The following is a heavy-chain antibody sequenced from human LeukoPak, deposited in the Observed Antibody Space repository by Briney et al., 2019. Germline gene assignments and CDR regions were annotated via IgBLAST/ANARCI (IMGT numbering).Heavy chain of an antibody. V-gene: IGHV4-34*01. CDR1: GGSFSGYY. Sequence: SETLSLTXAVYGGSFSGYYWSWIRQPPGKGLEWIEEINHSGSSNYNPSLKSRVTISVDTSKNQFSLKLSSVTAADTAVYYCARGLGIYYGSGSYNYWGQGTLVTVSS. CDR2: INHSGSS. CDR3: ARGLGIYYGSGSYNY. J-gene: IGHJ4*02. D-gene: IGHD3-10*01.